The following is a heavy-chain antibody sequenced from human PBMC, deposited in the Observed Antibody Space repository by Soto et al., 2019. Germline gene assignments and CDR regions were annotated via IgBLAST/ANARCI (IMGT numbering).Heavy chain of an antibody. Sequence: LGESLKISCKGSGYSFTSYWIGWVRQMPGKGLEWMGIIYPGDSDTRYSPSFQGQVTISADKSISTAYLQWSSLKASDTAMYFFARRQELYCSSTSCYGAFDIWGQGTMVTVSS. D-gene: IGHD2-2*01. V-gene: IGHV5-51*01. CDR2: IYPGDSDT. CDR1: GYSFTSYW. CDR3: ARRQELYCSSTSCYGAFDI. J-gene: IGHJ3*02.